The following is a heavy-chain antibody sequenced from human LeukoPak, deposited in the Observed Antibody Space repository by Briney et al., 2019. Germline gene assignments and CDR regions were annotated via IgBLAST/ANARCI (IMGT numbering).Heavy chain of an antibody. CDR1: GYTFTGYY. J-gene: IGHJ4*02. CDR2: INPNSGGT. Sequence: ASVKVSCKASGYTFTGYYMHWVRQAPGQGLEWMGWINPNSGGTNYAQKFQGRVTMTRDTSISTAYMELSRLRSDDTAVYYCAREYYYGSGSYYNRVVYQDHWGQGTLVTVSS. V-gene: IGHV1-2*02. D-gene: IGHD3-10*01. CDR3: AREYYYGSGSYYNRVVYQDH.